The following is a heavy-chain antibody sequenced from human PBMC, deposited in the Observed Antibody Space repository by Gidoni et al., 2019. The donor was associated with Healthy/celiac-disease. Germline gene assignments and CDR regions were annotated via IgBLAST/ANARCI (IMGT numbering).Heavy chain of an antibody. CDR2: ISYSGST. V-gene: IGHV4-39*02. D-gene: IGHD6-6*01. CDR1: GGSISSSSYY. CDR3: ARESPSDNWFDP. J-gene: IGHJ5*02. Sequence: QLQLQESGPGLVKPSETLSLTCTVSGGSISSSSYYWGWIRQPPGKGLEWIGSISYSGSTYYNPSLKSRVTISVDTSKNQFSLKLSSVTAADTAVYYCARESPSDNWFDPWGQGTLVTVSS.